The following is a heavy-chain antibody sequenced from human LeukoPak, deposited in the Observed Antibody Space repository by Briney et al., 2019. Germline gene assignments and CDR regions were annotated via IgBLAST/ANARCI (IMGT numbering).Heavy chain of an antibody. J-gene: IGHJ3*02. CDR2: VYYSGST. V-gene: IGHV4-59*12. Sequence: SETLSLTCTVSGGSISSYFWSWIRQPPGKGLEWIGYVYYSGSTNYNPSLKSRVTISVDTSKNQFSLKLSSVTAADTAVYYCAREEDCSGGICYLGNAFDIWGQGTMVTVSS. CDR3: AREEDCSGGICYLGNAFDI. D-gene: IGHD2-15*01. CDR1: GGSISSYF.